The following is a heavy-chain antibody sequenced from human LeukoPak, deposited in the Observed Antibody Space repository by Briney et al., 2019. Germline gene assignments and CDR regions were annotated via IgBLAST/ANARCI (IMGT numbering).Heavy chain of an antibody. D-gene: IGHD3-22*01. Sequence: PGGSLRLSCAASGFTFGVYAMTWVRQAPGRGLEWVSSISSSSSYIYYADSVKGRFTISRDNAKNSLYLQMNSLRAEDTAVYYCARSDSSGYYSAGLNDWGQGTLVTVSS. CDR2: ISSSSSYI. V-gene: IGHV3-21*01. CDR3: ARSDSSGYYSAGLND. J-gene: IGHJ4*02. CDR1: GFTFGVYA.